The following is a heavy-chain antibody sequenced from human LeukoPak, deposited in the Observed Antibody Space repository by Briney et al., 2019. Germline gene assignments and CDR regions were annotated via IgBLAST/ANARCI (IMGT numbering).Heavy chain of an antibody. J-gene: IGHJ6*02. CDR1: GFTFSAYV. CDR2: ISGSGGST. CDR3: ATGYSGYRRSYYYGMDV. D-gene: IGHD5-12*01. Sequence: GGSLRLSCAASGFTFSAYVMSWVRQAPGKGLEWVSAISGSGGSTYYADSVKGRFTISRHNSKNTLYIQMNSLGADDTAVYYCATGYSGYRRSYYYGMDVWGQGTTVTVSS. V-gene: IGHV3-23*01.